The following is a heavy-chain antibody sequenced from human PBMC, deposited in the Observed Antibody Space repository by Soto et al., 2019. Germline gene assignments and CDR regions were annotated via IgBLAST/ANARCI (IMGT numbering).Heavy chain of an antibody. CDR2: IYYSGST. CDR3: ARVSVVPAAIGDNWFDP. D-gene: IGHD2-2*01. Sequence: PSETLSLTCTVSGGSISSGGYYWSWIRQHPGKGLEWIGYIYYSGSTYYNPSLKSRVTISVDTSKNQFSLKLSSVTAADTAVYYCARVSVVPAAIGDNWFDPWGQGTLVTVSS. V-gene: IGHV4-31*03. CDR1: GGSISSGGYY. J-gene: IGHJ5*02.